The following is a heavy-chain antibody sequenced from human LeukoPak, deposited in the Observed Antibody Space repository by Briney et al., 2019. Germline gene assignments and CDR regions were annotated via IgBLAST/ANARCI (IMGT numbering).Heavy chain of an antibody. D-gene: IGHD3-22*01. CDR1: GFTFSSYW. J-gene: IGHJ4*02. CDR2: INSDGSST. CDR3: AARDYDSSGYQDY. Sequence: GGSLRLSCAASGFTFSSYWVHWVRQAPGKGLLWVSHINSDGSSTSYADSVKGRFTISRDNAKNTLYLQMNSLRAEDTAVYYCAARDYDSSGYQDYWGQGTLVTVSS. V-gene: IGHV3-74*01.